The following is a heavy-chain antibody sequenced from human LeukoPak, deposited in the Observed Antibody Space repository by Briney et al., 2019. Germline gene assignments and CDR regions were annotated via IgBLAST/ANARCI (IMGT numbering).Heavy chain of an antibody. J-gene: IGHJ4*02. Sequence: GASVKVSCKASGYTFTSYYMHWVRQAPGQGLEWMGIINPSGGSTSYAQKFQGRVTMTRDTSTSTVYMELSSLRAEDTAVYYCARDFSPYYYDSSGSVYWGQGTLVTVSS. CDR1: GYTFTSYY. CDR2: INPSGGST. V-gene: IGHV1-46*01. D-gene: IGHD3-22*01. CDR3: ARDFSPYYYDSSGSVY.